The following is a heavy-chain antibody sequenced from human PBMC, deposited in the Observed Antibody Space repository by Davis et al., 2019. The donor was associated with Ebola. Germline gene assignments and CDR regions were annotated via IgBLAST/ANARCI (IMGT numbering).Heavy chain of an antibody. D-gene: IGHD3-16*01. CDR3: ARFGHGAY. CDR2: ISGSGRT. J-gene: IGHJ4*02. CDR1: DASISGHY. V-gene: IGHV4-59*11. Sequence: PSETLSLTCTVSDASISGHYWNWFRQPPGKGLEWIGFISGSGRTSYNPSLTSRITISADTSKNQFSLNLRSVTAADTAVYFCARFGHGAYWGQGTQATVSS.